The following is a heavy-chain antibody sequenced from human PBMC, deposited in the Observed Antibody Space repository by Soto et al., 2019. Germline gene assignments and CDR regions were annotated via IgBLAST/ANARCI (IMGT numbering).Heavy chain of an antibody. J-gene: IGHJ5*01. CDR2: IYKSTTT. V-gene: IGHV4-30-4*01. D-gene: IGHD2-15*01. CDR3: ARGRYCLTGRCFPNWFDS. CDR1: GDSISTVDYF. Sequence: SETLSLTCSVSGDSISTVDYFWAWIRQPPGQALEYIGYIYKSTTTYYNPSFESRVAISLDTSKSQFSLTVTSVTAADTAVHFCARGRYCLTGRCFPNWFDSWGQGTLVTVSS.